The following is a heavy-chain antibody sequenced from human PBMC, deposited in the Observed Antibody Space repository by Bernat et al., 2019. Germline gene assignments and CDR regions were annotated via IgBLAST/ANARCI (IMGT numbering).Heavy chain of an antibody. CDR2: TYYRSKWYN. CDR3: AREGIPLAARTMHFDY. D-gene: IGHD6-6*01. J-gene: IGHJ4*02. CDR1: GDSVSRNSAA. Sequence: QVQLQQSGPGLVKPSQTLSLTCAISGDSVSRNSAAWNWIRQSPSRGLEWLGRTYYRSKWYNDYAVSVKSRITINPDTSKNQFSLQLNSVTPEDTAVYYCAREGIPLAARTMHFDYWGQGTLVTVSS. V-gene: IGHV6-1*01.